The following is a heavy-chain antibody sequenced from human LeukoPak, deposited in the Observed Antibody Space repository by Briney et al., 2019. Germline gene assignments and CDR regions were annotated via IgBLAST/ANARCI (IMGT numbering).Heavy chain of an antibody. D-gene: IGHD1-26*01. V-gene: IGHV3-23*01. CDR2: VSNDGSRT. Sequence: GGSLRLSCVSSGLSFNDTWMSWVRQAPGKGLEWVSGVSNDGSRTYYADSVKGRLTISRDTSTNSLYLQMNSLRAEDTAVYYCAKGRIVGATSFDYWGQGTLVTVSS. CDR3: AKGRIVGATSFDY. CDR1: GLSFNDTW. J-gene: IGHJ4*02.